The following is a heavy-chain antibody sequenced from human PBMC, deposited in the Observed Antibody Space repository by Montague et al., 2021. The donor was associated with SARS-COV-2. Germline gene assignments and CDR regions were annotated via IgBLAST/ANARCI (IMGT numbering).Heavy chain of an antibody. J-gene: IGHJ4*02. Sequence: SETLSLTCAVYGGSFRGYYWSWIRQPPGKELLLIGEINHSGSTKYNPSLKSRVTISVDTSKNQFSLKLSSVTSADTAVYYCASGTKRVFTYDYDSSGYESDYWGQGTLVTVSS. CDR2: INHSGST. D-gene: IGHD3-22*01. CDR3: ASGTKRVFTYDYDSSGYESDY. CDR1: GGSFRGYY. V-gene: IGHV4-34*01.